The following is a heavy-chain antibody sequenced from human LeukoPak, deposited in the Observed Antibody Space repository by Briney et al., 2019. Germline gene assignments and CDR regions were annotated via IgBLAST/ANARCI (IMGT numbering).Heavy chain of an antibody. CDR3: AREGSYDSSGHRAFDI. V-gene: IGHV3-30*04. J-gene: IGHJ3*02. D-gene: IGHD3-22*01. CDR1: GFTFSSYA. Sequence: GGSLRLSCAASGFTFSSYAMHWVRQAPGKGLEWVAVISYDGSNKYYADSVKGRLTISRDNSKNTLHLQMNSLRAEDTAVYYCAREGSYDSSGHRAFDIWGQGTMVTVSS. CDR2: ISYDGSNK.